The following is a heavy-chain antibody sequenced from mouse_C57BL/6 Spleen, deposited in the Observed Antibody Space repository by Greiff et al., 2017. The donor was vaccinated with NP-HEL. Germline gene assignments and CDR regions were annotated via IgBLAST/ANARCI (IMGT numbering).Heavy chain of an antibody. D-gene: IGHD1-1*01. V-gene: IGHV1-55*01. J-gene: IGHJ4*01. CDR1: GYTFTSYW. CDR2: IYPGSGST. CDR3: ARRNYGSSYYYAMDY. Sequence: VQLQQPGAELVKPGASVKMSCKASGYTFTSYWITWVKQRPGQGLEWIGDIYPGSGSTNYNEKFKSKATLTVDTSSSTAYMQLSSLTSEDSAVYYCARRNYGSSYYYAMDYWGQGTSVTVSS.